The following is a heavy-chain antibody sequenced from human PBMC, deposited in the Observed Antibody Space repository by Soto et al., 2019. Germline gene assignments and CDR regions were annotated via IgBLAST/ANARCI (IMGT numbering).Heavy chain of an antibody. V-gene: IGHV4-4*02. CDR2: AHHSGRT. Sequence: QVQLQESGPGLVKPSGTLSLTCTVSGGSMSSSNWWNWVRQSPGKGLEWIGEAHHSGRTNYNPSLTIRVTISVDNSKNPFSLKWSAVTAPDTAVYYCASSEATGLDYWGQGPLVTVSS. D-gene: IGHD1-26*01. CDR3: ASSEATGLDY. CDR1: GGSMSSSNW. J-gene: IGHJ4*02.